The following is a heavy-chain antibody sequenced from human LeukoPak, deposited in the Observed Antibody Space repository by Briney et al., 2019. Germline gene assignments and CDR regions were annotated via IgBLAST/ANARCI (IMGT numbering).Heavy chain of an antibody. CDR1: GFTFSSYS. CDR3: ARDKMAVAAPFDY. CDR2: ISSSSSYI. Sequence: GGSLRLSCAASGFTFSSYSMNWVRQAPGKGLEWVSSISSSSSYIYYADSVKGRFTISRDNAKNSLYLQMNSLRAEDTAVYYCARDKMAVAAPFDYWDQGTLVTVSS. V-gene: IGHV3-21*01. D-gene: IGHD6-19*01. J-gene: IGHJ4*02.